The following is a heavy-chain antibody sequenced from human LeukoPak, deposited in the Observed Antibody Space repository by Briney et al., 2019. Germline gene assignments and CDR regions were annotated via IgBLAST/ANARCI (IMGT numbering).Heavy chain of an antibody. CDR1: GFTFSSYG. J-gene: IGHJ3*02. CDR3: AREGKGHDAFDI. Sequence: GRSLRLSCAASGFTFSSYGMHWVRQAPGKGLEWVSYISSSGSTIYYADSVKGRFTISRDNAKNSLYLQMNSLRAEDTAVYYCAREGKGHDAFDIWGQGTMVTVSS. CDR2: ISSSGSTI. V-gene: IGHV3-48*04.